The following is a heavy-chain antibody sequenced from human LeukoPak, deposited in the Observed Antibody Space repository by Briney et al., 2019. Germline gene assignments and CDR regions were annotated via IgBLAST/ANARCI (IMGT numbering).Heavy chain of an antibody. J-gene: IGHJ4*02. Sequence: GGSLRLSCAASGFTFSSYWMSWVRQPPGQGRGGVANIKQDGSEIYYVDSVKGRFTISRDNAKNSLYLQMTSLRADDTAVYYCIVSAAARGGVDYWGQGTLVTVSS. D-gene: IGHD2-2*01. CDR3: IVSAAARGGVDY. CDR2: IKQDGSEI. V-gene: IGHV3-7*01. CDR1: GFTFSSYW.